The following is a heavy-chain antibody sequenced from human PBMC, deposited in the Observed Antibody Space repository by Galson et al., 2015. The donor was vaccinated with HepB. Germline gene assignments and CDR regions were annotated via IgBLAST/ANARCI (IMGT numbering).Heavy chain of an antibody. V-gene: IGHV1-18*01. CDR3: ARDLAAAGAGLGY. Sequence: SVKVSCKASGGTFSSYAISWVRQAPGQGLEWMTWISTYNGNTNYAQNLQGRVTMTTDTSTSTAYMELRSLRSDDTAVYYCARDLAAAGAGLGYWGQGTLVTVSS. CDR2: ISTYNGNT. D-gene: IGHD6-13*01. CDR1: GGTFSSYA. J-gene: IGHJ4*02.